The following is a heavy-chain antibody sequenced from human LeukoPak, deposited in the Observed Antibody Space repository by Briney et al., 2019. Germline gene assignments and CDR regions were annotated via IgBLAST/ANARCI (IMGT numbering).Heavy chain of an antibody. D-gene: IGHD2-2*01. CDR1: GGSFSGYY. CDR3: ARVQYCSSTSCYGDWFDP. V-gene: IGHV4-59*10. J-gene: IGHJ5*02. Sequence: SETLSLTCAVYGGSFSGYYWSWIRQPAGKGLEWIGRIYTSGSTNYNPSLKSRVTISVDTSKNQFSLKLSSVTAADTAVYYCARVQYCSSTSCYGDWFDPWGQGTLVTVSS. CDR2: IYTSGST.